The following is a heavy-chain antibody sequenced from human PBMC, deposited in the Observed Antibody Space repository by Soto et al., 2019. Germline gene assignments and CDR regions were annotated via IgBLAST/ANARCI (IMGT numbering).Heavy chain of an antibody. J-gene: IGHJ4*02. CDR3: AHRQESSSSAYYYCDY. D-gene: IGHD6-6*01. Sequence: QITLKESGPTLVKPTQTLTLTCTFSGFSLSTSGVGVGWIRQPPGKALEWLALIYWDDDKRYSPSLKSRLTITKDTSKNQVVLTMTNMDPVDTATYYCAHRQESSSSAYYYCDYWGQGTLVTVSS. CDR1: GFSLSTSGVG. CDR2: IYWDDDK. V-gene: IGHV2-5*02.